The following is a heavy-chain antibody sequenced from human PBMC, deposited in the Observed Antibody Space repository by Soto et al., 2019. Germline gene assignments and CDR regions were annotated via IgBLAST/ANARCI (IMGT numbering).Heavy chain of an antibody. Sequence: QVQLVQSGAEVKKPGSSVKVSCKASGGTFSSYAISWVRQAPGQGLEWMGGIIPIFGTANYAQKFQGRVTITADESTSTAYMELSSLRSEDTAVYYCARDGRDGYKSYYYYYYGMDVWGQGTTVTVSS. CDR3: ARDGRDGYKSYYYYYYGMDV. J-gene: IGHJ6*02. CDR2: IIPIFGTA. D-gene: IGHD5-12*01. CDR1: GGTFSSYA. V-gene: IGHV1-69*12.